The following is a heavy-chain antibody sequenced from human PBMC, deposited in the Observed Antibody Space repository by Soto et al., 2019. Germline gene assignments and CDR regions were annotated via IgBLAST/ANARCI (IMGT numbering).Heavy chain of an antibody. J-gene: IGHJ4*02. CDR1: GFTFSSYW. CDR3: VRGDGDRYDGNGYLGRH. Sequence: EVQLVESGGGLVQPGGSLRLSCAASGFTFSSYWMHWVRQAPGKGLEWVSRINIDGSRISYVDSVKGRCTISRDNAKNTFYMEMNGVRVEDTAVDYCVRGDGDRYDGNGYLGRHWGQGSLVTVSS. CDR2: INIDGSRI. D-gene: IGHD3-22*01. V-gene: IGHV3-74*01.